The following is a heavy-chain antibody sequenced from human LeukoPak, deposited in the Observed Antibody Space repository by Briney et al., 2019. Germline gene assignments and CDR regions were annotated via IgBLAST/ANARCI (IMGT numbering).Heavy chain of an antibody. J-gene: IGHJ4*02. D-gene: IGHD6-19*01. CDR3: ARSYSSGWSY. Sequence: GASVKVSCKASGYTFTNYYMHWVRQAPGQGLEWMGIINPSGGSTSYAQEFQGRVTMTRDTSTSTVYMELSSLRSEDTAVYYCARSYSSGWSYWGQGTLVTVSS. V-gene: IGHV1-46*01. CDR2: INPSGGST. CDR1: GYTFTNYY.